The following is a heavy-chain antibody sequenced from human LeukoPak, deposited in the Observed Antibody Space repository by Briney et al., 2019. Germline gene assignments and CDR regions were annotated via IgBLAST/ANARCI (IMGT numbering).Heavy chain of an antibody. CDR2: VRYNGSLS. Sequence: GGSLRLACAASGFTFNGYGMHWVRQAPGKGLEWVAFVRYNGSLSYYADSVKGRFTISRDNSKKILHLQMNSLRAEDTAVYYCARASGSYQTFDYWGQGTLVTVSS. V-gene: IGHV3-30*02. J-gene: IGHJ4*02. CDR1: GFTFNGYG. D-gene: IGHD1-26*01. CDR3: ARASGSYQTFDY.